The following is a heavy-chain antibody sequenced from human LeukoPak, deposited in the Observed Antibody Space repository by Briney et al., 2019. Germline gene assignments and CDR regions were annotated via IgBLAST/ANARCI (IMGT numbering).Heavy chain of an antibody. CDR1: GLTFMSYA. J-gene: IGHJ6*03. CDR2: LIPIFGTA. D-gene: IGHD4-23*01. Sequence: SVKVSWKASGLTFMSYAISGVRQAPGQVLDWMVVLIPIFGTANYAQKYQGRVTITTDESTSTAYMELSSLRSEDTAVYYCARHDAESHDYGGRNYYYYMDVWGKGTTVTVSS. CDR3: ARHDAESHDYGGRNYYYYMDV. V-gene: IGHV1-69*05.